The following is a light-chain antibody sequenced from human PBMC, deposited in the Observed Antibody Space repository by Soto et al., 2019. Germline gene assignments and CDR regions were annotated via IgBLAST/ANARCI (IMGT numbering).Light chain of an antibody. CDR3: HQLNSYPVT. Sequence: IQLTQSPSSLSASVGDRVTITCRASQGISSDLAWYQQKPGKAPKLLIYSASTLQNGVPSRFSGSGSGTDXTLTIXGLXPXXXATYYCHQLNSYPVTFGQVTRLEIK. CDR2: SAS. V-gene: IGKV1-9*01. J-gene: IGKJ5*01. CDR1: QGISSD.